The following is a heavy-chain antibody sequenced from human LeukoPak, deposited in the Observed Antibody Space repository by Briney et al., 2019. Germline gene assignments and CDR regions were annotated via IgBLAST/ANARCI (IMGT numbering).Heavy chain of an antibody. CDR1: RFTFSSPT. D-gene: IGHD6-19*01. V-gene: IGHV1-58*01. J-gene: IGHJ4*02. CDR2: IVVGSGYT. CDR3: ARVLFYSSGNKSNRVDY. Sequence: SVKVSCKASRFTFSSPTVQWVRQARGQRLEWIGWIVVGSGYTNYAQKFQERVTFTGDTSIRTAYMELSRLRSDDTAVYYCARVLFYSSGNKSNRVDYWGQGTLVTVSS.